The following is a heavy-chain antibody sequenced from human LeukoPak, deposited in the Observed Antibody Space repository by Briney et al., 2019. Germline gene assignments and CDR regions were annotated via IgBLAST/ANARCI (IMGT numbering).Heavy chain of an antibody. CDR3: ANGDDSSGYYYTWTY. Sequence: PGGSLRLSCAASGFTFHDYGMHWVRQAPGKGLEWVSGIRWNSGGIAYADSVKGRFTISRDNAKNSLYLQMNNLRAEDTALYYCANGDDSSGYYYTWTYWGQGTLVTVSS. D-gene: IGHD3-22*01. V-gene: IGHV3-9*01. CDR2: IRWNSGGI. CDR1: GFTFHDYG. J-gene: IGHJ4*02.